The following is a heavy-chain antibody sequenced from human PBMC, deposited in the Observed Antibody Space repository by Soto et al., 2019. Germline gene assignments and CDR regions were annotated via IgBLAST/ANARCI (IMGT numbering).Heavy chain of an antibody. CDR3: ARDKIPGFFDY. J-gene: IGHJ4*02. CDR2: INHSGST. V-gene: IGHV4-34*01. D-gene: IGHD2-21*01. Sequence: SGTLSLTCAVYGGSLSGYYWTWIRQPPGTGLEWIGEINHSGSTNYNPSLKSRVTISVDTSKNQFSLKLTSVTAADTAVYYCARDKIPGFFDYWCQGTLVTVSS. CDR1: GGSLSGYY.